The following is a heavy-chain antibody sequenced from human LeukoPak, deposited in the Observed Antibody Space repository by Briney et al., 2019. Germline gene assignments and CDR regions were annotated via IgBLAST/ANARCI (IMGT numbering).Heavy chain of an antibody. CDR2: INHSGST. D-gene: IGHD3-22*01. Sequence: PSETLSLTCAVYGGSFSGYYWSWIRQPPGKGLEWIGEINHSGSTNYNPSLKSRVTISVDTSKNQFSLKLSSVTAADTAVYYCARSIYDSSGLFDYWGQGTLVTVSS. V-gene: IGHV4-34*01. CDR3: ARSIYDSSGLFDY. J-gene: IGHJ4*02. CDR1: GGSFSGYY.